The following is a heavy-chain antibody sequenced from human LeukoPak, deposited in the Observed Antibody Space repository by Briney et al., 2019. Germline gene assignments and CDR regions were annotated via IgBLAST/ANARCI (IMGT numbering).Heavy chain of an antibody. CDR1: GFSFSNTY. CDR2: ISSGGGT. Sequence: GGSLRLSCAASGFSFSNTYMSWVRQAPGKGLESVSLISSGGGTYYADSVKGRFTISRDNSKNTLYLQMNSLRAEDTAVYYCAKAVVSGRSFDYWGQGTLVTVSS. V-gene: IGHV3-53*01. CDR3: AKAVVSGRSFDY. J-gene: IGHJ4*02. D-gene: IGHD6-19*01.